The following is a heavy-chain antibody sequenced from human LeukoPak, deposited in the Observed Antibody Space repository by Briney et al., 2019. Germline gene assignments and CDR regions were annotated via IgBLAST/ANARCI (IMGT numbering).Heavy chain of an antibody. V-gene: IGHV4-61*02. Sequence: PSQTLSLTCTVSGGSISSGSYYWSWIRQPAGKGLEWIGRIHTSGSTNYNPSLKSRVTISVDTSKNQFSLKLSSVTAADTAVYYCAREPTVYDRGYFDYWGQGTLVTVSS. D-gene: IGHD3-22*01. J-gene: IGHJ4*02. CDR1: GGSISSGSYY. CDR2: IHTSGST. CDR3: AREPTVYDRGYFDY.